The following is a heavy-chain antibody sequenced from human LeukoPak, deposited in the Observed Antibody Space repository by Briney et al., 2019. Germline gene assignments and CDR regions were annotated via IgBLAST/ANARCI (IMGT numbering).Heavy chain of an antibody. CDR2: INPNSGGT. CDR1: GYTFTDYY. J-gene: IGHJ3*02. Sequence: ASVKVSCKASGYTFTDYYMHWVRQAPGQGLEWMGWINPNSGGTNYAQKFQGRVTMTRDTSISTAYMELSRLRSDDTAVYYCARAANGSGSFLGSADDAFDIWGQGTMVTVSS. V-gene: IGHV1-2*02. D-gene: IGHD3-10*01. CDR3: ARAANGSGSFLGSADDAFDI.